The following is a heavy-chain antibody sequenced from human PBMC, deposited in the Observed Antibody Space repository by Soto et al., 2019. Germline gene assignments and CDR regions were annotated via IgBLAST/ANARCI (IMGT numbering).Heavy chain of an antibody. CDR3: ARHGSSGWASKVFYYYGMDV. D-gene: IGHD6-19*01. J-gene: IGHJ6*02. Sequence: PGESLKISCKGSGYSFTSYWIGWVRQMPGKGLEWMGIIYPGDSDTRYSPSFQGQVTISADKSISTAYLQWSSLKASDTAMYYCARHGSSGWASKVFYYYGMDVWGQGTTVTVSS. CDR1: GYSFTSYW. V-gene: IGHV5-51*01. CDR2: IYPGDSDT.